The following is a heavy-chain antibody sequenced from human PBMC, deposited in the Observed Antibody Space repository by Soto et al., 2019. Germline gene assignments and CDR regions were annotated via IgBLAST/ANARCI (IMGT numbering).Heavy chain of an antibody. CDR3: ARVLLGCSSTSCYGVGAFDI. CDR2: IIPIFGTA. CDR1: GYTFTGYY. V-gene: IGHV1-69*06. Sequence: GASVKVSCKASGYTFTGYYMHWVRQAPGQGLEWMGGIIPIFGTANYAQKFQGRVTITADKSTSTAYMELSSLRSEDTAVYYCARVLLGCSSTSCYGVGAFDIWGQGTMVTVSS. J-gene: IGHJ3*02. D-gene: IGHD2-2*01.